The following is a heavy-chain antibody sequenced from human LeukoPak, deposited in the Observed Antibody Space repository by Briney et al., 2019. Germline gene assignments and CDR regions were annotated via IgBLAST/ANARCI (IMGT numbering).Heavy chain of an antibody. Sequence: PSYTLPLTSTVSGGSISSSYWSWIRQPAGKGLEWTGRIYTSGSTNYNPSLKSRVTMSRDTSKNQFSLKLSSVTAADTAVYYCASIFHESYYMDVWGKGTTVTVSS. CDR3: ASIFHESYYMDV. CDR2: IYTSGST. V-gene: IGHV4-4*07. J-gene: IGHJ6*03. D-gene: IGHD3-3*01. CDR1: GGSISSSY.